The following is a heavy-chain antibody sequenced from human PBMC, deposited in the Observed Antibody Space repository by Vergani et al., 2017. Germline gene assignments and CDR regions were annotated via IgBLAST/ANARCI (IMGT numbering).Heavy chain of an antibody. Sequence: QVQLVESGGGVVQPGRSLRLSCAASGFTFSSYAMHWVRQAPGKGLEWVAVISYDGSNKYYSDSVTGRFTISRDNSKNTLYLQMNSLRAEDTAVYYCARDFPSMVRGVINYYYYYYMDVWGKGTTVTVSS. CDR2: ISYDGSNK. CDR3: ARDFPSMVRGVINYYYYYYMDV. D-gene: IGHD3-10*01. CDR1: GFTFSSYA. V-gene: IGHV3-30*04. J-gene: IGHJ6*03.